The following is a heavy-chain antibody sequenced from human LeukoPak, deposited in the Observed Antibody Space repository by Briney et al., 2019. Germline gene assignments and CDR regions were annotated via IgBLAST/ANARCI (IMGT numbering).Heavy chain of an antibody. D-gene: IGHD6-13*01. CDR3: ARIAAAAKVYYYYYMDV. CDR1: GYSFTSYW. J-gene: IGHJ6*03. Sequence: GESLKISCKGSGYSFTSYWIGWVRQMPGKGLEWMGIIYPGDSDTRYSPSFQGQVTISADKSISTAYLQWSSLKASDTAMYYCARIAAAAKVYYYYYMDVWGKRTTVTVSS. V-gene: IGHV5-51*01. CDR2: IYPGDSDT.